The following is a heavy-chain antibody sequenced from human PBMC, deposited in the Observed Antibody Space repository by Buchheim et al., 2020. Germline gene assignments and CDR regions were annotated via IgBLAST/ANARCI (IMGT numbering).Heavy chain of an antibody. CDR2: ISYDESQT. Sequence: VESGGGVVQPGRSLRLSCAASGVTFRTYGMHWVRQAPGKGLEWVSVISYDESQTFYADSVKGRFSISRDNSNNILYLQMNSLRVEDTAVYFCAKDRGSDHLFDSWRQGTL. J-gene: IGHJ4*02. CDR1: GVTFRTYG. D-gene: IGHD3-10*01. CDR3: AKDRGSDHLFDS. V-gene: IGHV3-30*18.